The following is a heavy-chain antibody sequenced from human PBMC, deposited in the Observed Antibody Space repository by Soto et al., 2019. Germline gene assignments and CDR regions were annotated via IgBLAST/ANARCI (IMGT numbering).Heavy chain of an antibody. Sequence: QVQLQESGPGLVKPSETLSLTCTVSGGSVSSGSYYWSWLRQPPGKGLEWSGYIYYSGSTNYNPSLESRVTISVDTSKNQYSLKLSSVTAADTAVYYCARDRLMRVRGWFDPWGQGTLVTVSS. D-gene: IGHD3-22*01. V-gene: IGHV4-61*01. CDR2: IYYSGST. CDR3: ARDRLMRVRGWFDP. J-gene: IGHJ5*02. CDR1: GGSVSSGSYY.